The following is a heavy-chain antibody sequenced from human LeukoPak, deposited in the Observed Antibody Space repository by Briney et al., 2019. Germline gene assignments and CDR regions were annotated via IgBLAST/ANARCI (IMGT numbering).Heavy chain of an antibody. J-gene: IGHJ4*02. CDR2: ISYDGSNK. Sequence: GGSLRLSCAASGFTFSSYAMHWVRQAPGKGLEWVAVISYDGSNKYYADSVKGRFTISRDNSKNTLYLQMNSLRAEDTAVYYCAKGYCSSTSCYVPPALDYWGQGTLVTVSS. CDR1: GFTFSSYA. V-gene: IGHV3-30*04. CDR3: AKGYCSSTSCYVPPALDY. D-gene: IGHD2-2*01.